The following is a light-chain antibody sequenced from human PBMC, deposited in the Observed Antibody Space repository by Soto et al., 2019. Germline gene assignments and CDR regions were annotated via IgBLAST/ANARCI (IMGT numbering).Light chain of an antibody. CDR3: SSYTSSSTYV. V-gene: IGLV2-14*01. CDR2: EVS. CDR1: SSDVGGYTY. Sequence: QSVLTQPASVSGSPGQSITISCTGTSSDVGGYTYVSWYQHHPGKAPKLMIYEVSNRPSGVSNRFPGSKSGNTASLTISGLQAEDEADYYCSSYTSSSTYVFGTGTKVTVL. J-gene: IGLJ1*01.